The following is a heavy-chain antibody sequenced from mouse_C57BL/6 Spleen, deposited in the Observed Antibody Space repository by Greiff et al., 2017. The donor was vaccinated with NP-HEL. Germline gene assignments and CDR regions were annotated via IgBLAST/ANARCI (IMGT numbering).Heavy chain of an antibody. CDR3: LRDYAMDY. CDR2: IRSKSNNYAT. D-gene: IGHD1-1*01. Sequence: DAGGGLVQPKGSLKLSCAASGFSFNTYAMNWVRQAPGKGLEWVARIRSKSNNYATYYADSVKDRFTISRDDSESMLYLQMNNLKTEDTAMYYCLRDYAMDYWGQGTSVTVSS. J-gene: IGHJ4*01. V-gene: IGHV10-1*01. CDR1: GFSFNTYA.